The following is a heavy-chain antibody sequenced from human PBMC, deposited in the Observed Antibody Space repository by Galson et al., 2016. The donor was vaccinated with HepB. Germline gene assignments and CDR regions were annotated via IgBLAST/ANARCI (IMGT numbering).Heavy chain of an antibody. Sequence: SLTCTVSGGSVSSSSYYWGWIRQPPGKGLEWIGSSYYSGSTYYNPSLKSRVTISVDMSKNQFYLKVSSVTAADTAVYYCARLSAPAGNYWGQGTLVTVSS. CDR3: ARLSAPAGNY. J-gene: IGHJ4*02. CDR2: SYYSGST. V-gene: IGHV4-39*01. CDR1: GGSVSSSSYY. D-gene: IGHD6-19*01.